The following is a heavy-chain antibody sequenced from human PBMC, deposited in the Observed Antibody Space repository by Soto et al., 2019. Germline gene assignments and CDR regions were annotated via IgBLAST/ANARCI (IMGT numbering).Heavy chain of an antibody. CDR1: GGSFSGYY. V-gene: IGHV4-34*01. D-gene: IGHD3-22*01. CDR2: INHSGSA. Sequence: QVQLQQWGAGLLKPSETLSLTCAVYGGSFSGYYWSWIRQPPGKGLEWIGEINHSGSANYNPSLKSRSTIPVDTSKNQFSLKLSSVTAADTAVYYCARGRVSRWFDPWGQGTLVTVSS. CDR3: ARGRVSRWFDP. J-gene: IGHJ5*02.